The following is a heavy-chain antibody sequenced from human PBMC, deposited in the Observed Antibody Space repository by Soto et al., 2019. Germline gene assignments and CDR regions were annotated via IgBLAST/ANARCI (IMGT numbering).Heavy chain of an antibody. CDR1: GFDFSNYA. CDR3: AKSFCSSSSCFFLWVDP. J-gene: IGHJ5*02. V-gene: IGHV3-23*01. Sequence: LRLSCAASGFDFSNYAMSWVRRAPGKGLECISLISGTGVPTLYAESVKGRFSVSRDNSKDTLFLEMNNLRVDDTAMYYCAKSFCSSSSCFFLWVDPWGPGTLVTVSS. D-gene: IGHD2-2*01. CDR2: ISGTGVPT.